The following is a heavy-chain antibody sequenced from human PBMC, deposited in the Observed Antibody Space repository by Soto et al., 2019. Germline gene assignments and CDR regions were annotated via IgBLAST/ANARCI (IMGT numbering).Heavy chain of an antibody. CDR1: SDSIINYY. D-gene: IGHD3-16*01. CDR2: IXYVGNX. V-gene: IGHV4-59*01. Sequence: XXTLSLTCTVSSDSIINYYWSWIRQPPGNGLEWIPDIXYVGNXNYHTSIKSRXXISIDQSXXQFYMNLYSVTAAQTAVYYCARDGASGRNWFGPWGQGTLVTVSS. J-gene: IGHJ5*02. CDR3: ARDGASGRNWFGP.